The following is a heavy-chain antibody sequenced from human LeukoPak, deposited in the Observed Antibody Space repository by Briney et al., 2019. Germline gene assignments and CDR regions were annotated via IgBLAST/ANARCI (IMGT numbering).Heavy chain of an antibody. J-gene: IGHJ4*02. V-gene: IGHV3-21*01. D-gene: IGHD5-24*01. CDR1: GFTFSSYS. Sequence: PGGSLRLSCAASGFTFSSYSMNWVRQAPGKGLEWVSSISSSSSYIYYADSVKGRFTISRDNAENSLYLQMNSLRAEDTAVYYCAREPLEMATIMNYYFDYWGQGTLVTVSS. CDR3: AREPLEMATIMNYYFDY. CDR2: ISSSSSYI.